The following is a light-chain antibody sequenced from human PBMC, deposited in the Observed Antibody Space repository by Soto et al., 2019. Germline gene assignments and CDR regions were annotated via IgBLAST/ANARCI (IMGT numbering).Light chain of an antibody. V-gene: IGKV1-39*01. CDR3: QQSFRTPYT. Sequence: DIQMTQSPSSLSASIGDRVTITCRASQTIDTYINWYQQKPGKAPILLIYGASTLESGAPSGFSGSGSGTDFTRTISNLRPEDFATYYCQQSFRTPYTFDQGTKLEIK. CDR1: QTIDTY. J-gene: IGKJ2*01. CDR2: GAS.